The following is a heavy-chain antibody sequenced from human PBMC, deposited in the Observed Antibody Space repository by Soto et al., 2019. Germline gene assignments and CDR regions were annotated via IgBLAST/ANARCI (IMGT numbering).Heavy chain of an antibody. CDR3: ARGLEYYFKPGVFEI. CDR2: VGSSGNTK. Sequence: EVQLVESGGGLEQPGGSLRLSCAASGFTLSSSEMNWVRQAPGKGLGWVSYVGSSGNTKYYADSVKGRFTISRDNAKNSLYLQMNSLRAEDTAVYYCARGLEYYFKPGVFEIWGQGTMVTVSS. D-gene: IGHD1-26*01. V-gene: IGHV3-48*03. J-gene: IGHJ3*02. CDR1: GFTLSSSE.